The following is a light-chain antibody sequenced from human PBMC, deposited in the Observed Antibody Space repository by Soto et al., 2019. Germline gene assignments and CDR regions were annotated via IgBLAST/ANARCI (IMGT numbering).Light chain of an antibody. CDR1: QSVTNY. Sequence: EIVLTQSPGTLSLSPGERATLSSSASQSVTNYLAWYQQKPGQAPRLLIYGASYRATGIPDRFSGSGSGTGFTLTVSRQEPEDFAVYFCQQNGSSPYTFGQGTKLEIK. J-gene: IGKJ2*01. V-gene: IGKV3-20*01. CDR2: GAS. CDR3: QQNGSSPYT.